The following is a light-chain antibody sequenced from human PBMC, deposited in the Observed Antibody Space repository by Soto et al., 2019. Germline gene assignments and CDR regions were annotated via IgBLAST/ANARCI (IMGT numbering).Light chain of an antibody. J-gene: IGKJ1*01. CDR1: QSVSSSY. Sequence: EIVLTQSPGTLSLSPGERATLSCRASQSVSSSYLAWYQQKPGQAPRLLIYGASSRATGIPDRFSGSGSGTDFTITISRLETEDYAVYYCQQYGSSRTFGQGTKVEIQ. CDR2: GAS. V-gene: IGKV3-20*01. CDR3: QQYGSSRT.